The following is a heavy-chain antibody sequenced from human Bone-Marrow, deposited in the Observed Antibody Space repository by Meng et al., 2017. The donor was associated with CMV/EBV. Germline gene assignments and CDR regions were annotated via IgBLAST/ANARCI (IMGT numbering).Heavy chain of an antibody. D-gene: IGHD3-16*01. CDR2: ISGSGGST. CDR3: VQTLY. CDR1: GFTFSSYA. Sequence: GESLKISCAASGFTFSSYAMSWVRQAPGKGLEWVSAISGSGGSTYYADSVKGRFTISRDNSKNSLHLQMNNLRAEDTAIYYCVQTLYWGQGTLVTVSS. J-gene: IGHJ4*02. V-gene: IGHV3-23*01.